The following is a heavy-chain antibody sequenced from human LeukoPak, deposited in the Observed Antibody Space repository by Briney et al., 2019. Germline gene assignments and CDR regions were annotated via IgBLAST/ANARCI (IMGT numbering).Heavy chain of an antibody. CDR3: AAAGSYYSNYYYYMDV. D-gene: IGHD1-26*01. Sequence: SETLSLTCTVSGGSISSYYWSWIRQPPGKGLEWIGYIYYSGSTNYNPSLKSRVTISVDTSKNQFSLKLSSVTAADTAVYYCAAAGSYYSNYYYYMDVWGKGTTVTVSS. V-gene: IGHV4-59*01. J-gene: IGHJ6*03. CDR2: IYYSGST. CDR1: GGSISSYY.